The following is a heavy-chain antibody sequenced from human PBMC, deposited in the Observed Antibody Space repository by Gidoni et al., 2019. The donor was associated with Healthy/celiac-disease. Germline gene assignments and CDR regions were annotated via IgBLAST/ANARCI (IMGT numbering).Heavy chain of an antibody. CDR3: ARTSAYCSGGSCQLYYYYGMDV. CDR1: GVTFSSYA. V-gene: IGHV1-69*01. D-gene: IGHD2-15*01. CDR2: IIPILGTA. Sequence: VQLVQSGAEVKKPGSAVKVSCKAAGVTFSSYAISWVRQAPGQGLEWRGGIIPILGTANYAQKFQGRVTIPADESTSTAYMELSSLRSEDTAVYYCARTSAYCSGGSCQLYYYYGMDVCGQGTTVTVSS. J-gene: IGHJ6*02.